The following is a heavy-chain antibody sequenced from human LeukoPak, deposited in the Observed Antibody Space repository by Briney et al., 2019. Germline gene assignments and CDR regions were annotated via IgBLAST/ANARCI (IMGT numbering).Heavy chain of an antibody. CDR3: ARDLVYIAAAGNGGVFDY. V-gene: IGHV3-30-3*01. J-gene: IGHJ4*02. Sequence: GRSLRLSCAASGFTFSSYAMHWVRQAPGKGLEWVAVISYDGSNKYYADFVKGRFTISRDNSKNTLYLQMNSLRAEDTAVYYCARDLVYIAAAGNGGVFDYWGQGTLVTVSS. CDR2: ISYDGSNK. D-gene: IGHD6-13*01. CDR1: GFTFSSYA.